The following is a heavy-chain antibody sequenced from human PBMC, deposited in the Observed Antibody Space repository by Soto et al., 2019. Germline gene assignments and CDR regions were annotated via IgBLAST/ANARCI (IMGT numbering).Heavy chain of an antibody. V-gene: IGHV3-30-3*01. J-gene: IGHJ6*02. CDR1: GFTFSSYA. CDR3: ARAVLTTLPHYYYYGIDV. CDR2: ISYDGSNK. Sequence: PGGSLRLSCAASGFTFSSYAMHWVRQAPGKGLEWVAVISYDGSNKYYADSVKGRFTISRDNSKNTLYLQMNSLRAEDTAVYYCARAVLTTLPHYYYYGIDVWGQGTTVTVSS. D-gene: IGHD1-1*01.